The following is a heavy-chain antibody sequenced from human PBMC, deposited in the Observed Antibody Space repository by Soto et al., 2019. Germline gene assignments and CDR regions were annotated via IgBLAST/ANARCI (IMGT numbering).Heavy chain of an antibody. J-gene: IGHJ4*02. CDR3: AKGGRGTDMVFDS. D-gene: IGHD5-18*01. Sequence: EVQVLESGGGLVQPGGSLRLSCAASGFSFSSYVMNWLRQAPGKEPEWVSGITGHGDSTYYADSVKGRFTISRDNSKNTLYVQLNSLRGEDTAVYYCAKGGRGTDMVFDSWGQGTLVTVSS. V-gene: IGHV3-23*01. CDR2: ITGHGDST. CDR1: GFSFSSYV.